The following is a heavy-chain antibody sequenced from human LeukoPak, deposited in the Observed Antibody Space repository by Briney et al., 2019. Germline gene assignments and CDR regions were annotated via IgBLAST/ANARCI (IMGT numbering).Heavy chain of an antibody. CDR2: IHYDGSNK. V-gene: IGHV3-30*02. CDR3: AKGPYYYMDV. CDR1: GFMISSYG. J-gene: IGHJ6*03. Sequence: PGGSLRLSCVASGFMISSYGMYWVRQAPGKGLVWVAFIHYDGSNKYYADSVKGRFTISRDNSKNTLYLQMNSLRGEDTAVYYCAKGPYYYMDVWGKGTTVTVS.